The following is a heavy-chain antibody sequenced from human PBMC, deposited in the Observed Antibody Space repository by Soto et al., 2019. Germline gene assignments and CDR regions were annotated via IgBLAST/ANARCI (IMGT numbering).Heavy chain of an antibody. V-gene: IGHV4-34*01. CDR2: INHSGST. J-gene: IGHJ4*02. D-gene: IGHD3-10*01. Sequence: QVQLQQWGAGLLKPSETLSLTCAVYGGSFSGYYWSWIRQPPGKGLEWIGEINHSGSTNYNPSLKSRVTISVDTSNNQFSLKLSSVTAADTAVYYCARGQLLWFGELPMLGYWGQGTLVTVSS. CDR1: GGSFSGYY. CDR3: ARGQLLWFGELPMLGY.